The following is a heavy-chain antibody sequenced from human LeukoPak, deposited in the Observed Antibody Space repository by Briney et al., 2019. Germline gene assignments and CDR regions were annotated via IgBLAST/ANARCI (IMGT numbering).Heavy chain of an antibody. CDR3: ATDYSGSYWD. CDR2: FDPEDGES. D-gene: IGHD1-26*01. Sequence: ASVKVSCKVSGYTLTELSMHWVRQAPGKGLEWMGGFDPEDGESIYAQKFQGRVTMTEDTSTDTAYMELSSLRSEDTAAYYCATDYSGSYWDWGQGTLVTVSS. CDR1: GYTLTELS. V-gene: IGHV1-24*01. J-gene: IGHJ4*02.